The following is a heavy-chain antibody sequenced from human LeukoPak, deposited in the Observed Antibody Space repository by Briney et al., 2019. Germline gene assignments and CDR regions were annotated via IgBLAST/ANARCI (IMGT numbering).Heavy chain of an antibody. J-gene: IGHJ4*02. D-gene: IGHD3-10*01. CDR2: INSDGSST. CDR1: GFTVSSNY. CDR3: ARGTTRTYYYGSEPLDY. Sequence: GGSLRLSCAASGFTVSSNYMSWVRQAPGKGLEWVSRINSDGSSTSYADSVKGRFTISRDNAKNTLYPQMNSLRAEDTAVYYCARGTTRTYYYGSEPLDYWGQGTLVTVSS. V-gene: IGHV3-74*01.